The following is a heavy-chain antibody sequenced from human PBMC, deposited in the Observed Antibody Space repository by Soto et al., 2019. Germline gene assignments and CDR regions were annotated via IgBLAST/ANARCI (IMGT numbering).Heavy chain of an antibody. V-gene: IGHV4-4*02. Sequence: QVQLQESGLGLVKPSGTLSLTCAVSGGSISSSNWWSWVRQPPGKGLEWIGEIYHIGSTNYNPSLKSRITISVDKSKTQFSLTLSSVTAADTAVYYCSRVSGSYYYGMDVWGQGTTVTVSS. CDR2: IYHIGST. J-gene: IGHJ6*02. CDR1: GGSISSSNW. D-gene: IGHD1-26*01. CDR3: SRVSGSYYYGMDV.